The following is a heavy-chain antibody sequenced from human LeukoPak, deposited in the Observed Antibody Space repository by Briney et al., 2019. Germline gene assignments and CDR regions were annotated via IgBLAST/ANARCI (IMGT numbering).Heavy chain of an antibody. Sequence: GGSLRLSCVASAFTFARHWMSWVRQAPGKPLEWVATIRQDGGAKYYLDSVKGRFIISRDNARNSLSLQMDSLRVEDTAVYYCARDEGFFYGMDVWGQGTTVTVSS. CDR2: IRQDGGAK. CDR1: AFTFARHW. CDR3: ARDEGFFYGMDV. V-gene: IGHV3-7*01. J-gene: IGHJ6*02. D-gene: IGHD3-3*01.